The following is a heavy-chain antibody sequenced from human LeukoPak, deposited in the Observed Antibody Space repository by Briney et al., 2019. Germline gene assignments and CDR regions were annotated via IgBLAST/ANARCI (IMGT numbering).Heavy chain of an antibody. V-gene: IGHV1-18*01. J-gene: IGHJ4*02. CDR2: ISAYNGNT. CDR3: ARYHLAAVTGKKNYYFDY. CDR1: GYTFTSYG. D-gene: IGHD6-19*01. Sequence: GASVKVSCKASGYTFTSYGISWVRQAPGQGLEWMGWISAYNGNTNYAQKLQGRVTMTIDTSTTTAFMELRSLRSDDTAVYYCARYHLAAVTGKKNYYFDYWGQGTLVTVSS.